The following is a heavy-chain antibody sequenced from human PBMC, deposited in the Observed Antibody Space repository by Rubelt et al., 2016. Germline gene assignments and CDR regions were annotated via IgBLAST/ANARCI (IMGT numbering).Heavy chain of an antibody. CDR2: INHSGST. CDR3: ARGKEGLGVTMMDY. V-gene: IGHV4-34*01. D-gene: IGHD3-22*01. J-gene: IGHJ4*02. Sequence: QVQLQQWGAGLLKPSETLSLTCAVYGGSFSGYYWSWIRQPPGKGLEWIGAINHSGSTNYNPSHKSRVTISVATAKNQFSLKLSSVTAADTAVYYCARGKEGLGVTMMDYWGQGTLVTVSS. CDR1: GGSFSGYY.